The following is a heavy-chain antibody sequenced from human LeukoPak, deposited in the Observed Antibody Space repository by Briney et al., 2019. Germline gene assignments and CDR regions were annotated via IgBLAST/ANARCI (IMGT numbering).Heavy chain of an antibody. Sequence: PGGSLRLSCAASGFTFSSYSMNWVRQAPGKGLEWVSYISSSSSTIYYADSVKGRFTISRDNAKNSLYLQMNSLRAEDTAVYYCARVSRIAARAGWFDPWGQGTLVTVSS. D-gene: IGHD6-6*01. CDR2: ISSSSSTI. V-gene: IGHV3-48*01. CDR1: GFTFSSYS. CDR3: ARVSRIAARAGWFDP. J-gene: IGHJ5*02.